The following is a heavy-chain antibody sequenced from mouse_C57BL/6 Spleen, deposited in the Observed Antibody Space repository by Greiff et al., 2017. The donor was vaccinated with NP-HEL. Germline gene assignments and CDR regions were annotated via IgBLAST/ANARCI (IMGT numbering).Heavy chain of an antibody. V-gene: IGHV5-17*01. J-gene: IGHJ4*01. CDR1: GFTFSDYG. D-gene: IGHD1-1*01. Sequence: EVNVVESGGGLVKPGGSLKLSCAASGFTFSDYGMHWVRQAPEKGLEWVAYISSGSSTIYYADTVKGRFTISRDNAKNTLFLQMTRLRSEDTAMYYCARTAVGYAMDYWGQGTSVTVSS. CDR2: ISSGSSTI. CDR3: ARTAVGYAMDY.